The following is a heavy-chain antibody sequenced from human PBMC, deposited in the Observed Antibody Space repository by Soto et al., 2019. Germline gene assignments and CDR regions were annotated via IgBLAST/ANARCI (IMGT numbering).Heavy chain of an antibody. J-gene: IGHJ6*02. CDR2: IYYSGST. CDR1: GGSISSGDYY. CDR3: AREPVLRFLEWPYYYYYGMDV. V-gene: IGHV4-30-4*01. Sequence: SETLSLTCTVSGGSISSGDYYWSWIRQPPGKGLEWIGYIYYSGSTYYNPSLKSRVTISVDTSKNQFSLKLSSVTAAETAVYYCAREPVLRFLEWPYYYYYGMDVWGQGTTVTVSS. D-gene: IGHD3-3*01.